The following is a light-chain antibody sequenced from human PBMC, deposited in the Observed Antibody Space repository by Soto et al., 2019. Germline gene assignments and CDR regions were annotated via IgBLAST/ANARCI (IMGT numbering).Light chain of an antibody. CDR2: DAS. J-gene: IGKJ2*01. Sequence: DIVLTQSPATLSLSPGERATLSCRASQSVRGYLAWYQQRPGQAPRLLIYDASNRATGISARFSGSGSGTDFTLTISSLEPEDFAVYYCQQYGSSLMYTFGQGTKLEIK. CDR3: QQYGSSLMYT. CDR1: QSVRGY. V-gene: IGKV3-11*01.